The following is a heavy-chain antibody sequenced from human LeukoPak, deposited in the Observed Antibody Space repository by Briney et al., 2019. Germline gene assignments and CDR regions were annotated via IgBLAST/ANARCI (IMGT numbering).Heavy chain of an antibody. V-gene: IGHV3-7*01. CDR1: EFSASNYW. Sequence: GGSLRLSCVVSEFSASNYWMSWVRQAPGKGLEWVANIKQDGSQENYVDSVEGRFTISRDNAKNSVYLQMNGLPVEDTAVYYCVREWAGGLAAAGTRIEGSYWGQGTQVIVSS. CDR3: VREWAGGLAAAGTRIEGSY. J-gene: IGHJ4*02. CDR2: IKQDGSQE. D-gene: IGHD6-13*01.